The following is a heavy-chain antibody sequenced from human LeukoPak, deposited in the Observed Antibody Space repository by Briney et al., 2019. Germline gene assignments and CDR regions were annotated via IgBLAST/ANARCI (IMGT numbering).Heavy chain of an antibody. J-gene: IGHJ5*02. Sequence: SQTLSLTRTLPGGSLSSGDYYCSWIRQPPGRGLEWIGYIYYSGSTYYDPSLKSRVTISVDTSKNQFALKLSSVTAADTAVYYCARVWFAYCGGDCLNPWGQGTLVTVSS. V-gene: IGHV4-30-4*01. CDR2: IYYSGST. D-gene: IGHD2-21*02. CDR3: ARVWFAYCGGDCLNP. CDR1: GGSLSSGDYY.